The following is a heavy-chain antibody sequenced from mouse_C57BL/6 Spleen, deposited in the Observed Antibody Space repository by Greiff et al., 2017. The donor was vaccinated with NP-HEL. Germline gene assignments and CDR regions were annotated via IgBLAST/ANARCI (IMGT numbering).Heavy chain of an antibody. CDR2: IRNKANGYTT. CDR3: ARYTSYFYFDY. Sequence: DVKLVESGGGLVQPGGSLSLSCAASGFTFTDYYMSWVRQPPGKALEWLGFIRNKANGYTTEYSASVKGRFTISRDNAQSILYLQMNALRAEDSATYYCARYTSYFYFDYWGQGTTLTVSS. J-gene: IGHJ2*01. V-gene: IGHV7-3*01. CDR1: GFTFTDYY. D-gene: IGHD2-10*01.